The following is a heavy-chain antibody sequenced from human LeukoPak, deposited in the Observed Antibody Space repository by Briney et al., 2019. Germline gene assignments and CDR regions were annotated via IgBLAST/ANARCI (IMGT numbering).Heavy chain of an antibody. CDR2: INPSGGST. V-gene: IGHV1-46*01. CDR3: AREGVIVVVVAASQRPPAGMDV. J-gene: IGHJ6*02. CDR1: GYTFTSYY. D-gene: IGHD2-15*01. Sequence: ASVTVSCTASGYTFTSYYMHWVRQAPGQGLEWMGIINPSGGSTSYAQKFQGRVTMTKDTSTSTVYMELSSLRSEDTAVYYCAREGVIVVVVAASQRPPAGMDVWGQGTTVTISS.